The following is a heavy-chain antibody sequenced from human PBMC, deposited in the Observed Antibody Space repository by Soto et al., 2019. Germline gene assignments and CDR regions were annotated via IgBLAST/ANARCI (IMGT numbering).Heavy chain of an antibody. CDR3: AKNGQLPYYDYGMDV. D-gene: IGHD1-7*01. V-gene: IGHV1-18*01. CDR1: GYTFTRYG. CDR2: IIGYNGDT. J-gene: IGHJ6*02. Sequence: QGQLVQSGPEVKKPGTSVKVSCKASGYTFTRYGISWVRQAPGQGLEWMGWIIGYNGDTNYAQKVQGRITMTIDTSTSTAYMELRSLTSDDTAIYYCAKNGQLPYYDYGMDVWGQGTTVTVSS.